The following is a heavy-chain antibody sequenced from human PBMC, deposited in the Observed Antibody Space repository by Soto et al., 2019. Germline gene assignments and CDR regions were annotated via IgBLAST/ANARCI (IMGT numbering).Heavy chain of an antibody. CDR3: ARGMSGAWFGYPGFDY. J-gene: IGHJ4*02. CDR1: GGTFSSYT. CDR2: IIPILGIA. V-gene: IGHV1-69*02. Sequence: ASVKVSCKASGGTFSSYTISWVRQAPGQGLEWMGRIIPILGIANYAQKFQGRVTITADKSTSTAYMELSSLRSEDTAVYYCARGMSGAWFGYPGFDYWGQGTLVTVSS. D-gene: IGHD3-10*01.